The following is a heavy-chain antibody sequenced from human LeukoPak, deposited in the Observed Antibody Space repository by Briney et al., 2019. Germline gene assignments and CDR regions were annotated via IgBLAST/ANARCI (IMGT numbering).Heavy chain of an antibody. CDR3: ARTQDYDILTWYPYYYGMDV. Sequence: SETLSLTCTVSGGSISSSSYYWGWIRQPPGKGLEWIGSIYYSGSTYYNPSLKSRVTISVDTSKNQFSLKLSSVTAADTAVYYCARTQDYDILTWYPYYYGMDVWGQGTTITVSS. CDR1: GGSISSSSYY. D-gene: IGHD3-9*01. V-gene: IGHV4-39*01. J-gene: IGHJ6*02. CDR2: IYYSGST.